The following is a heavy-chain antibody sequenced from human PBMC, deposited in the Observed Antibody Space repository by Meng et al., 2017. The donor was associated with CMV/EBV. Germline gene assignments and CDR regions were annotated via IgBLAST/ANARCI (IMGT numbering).Heavy chain of an antibody. V-gene: IGHV3-53*01. CDR1: GFTVSSNY. CDR2: IYSGGST. CDR3: AKDAHIVVVPAALYY. J-gene: IGHJ4*02. Sequence: GESLKISCAASGFTVSSNYMSWVRQAPGKGLEWVSVIYSGGSTYYADSVKGRFTISRDNSKNTLYLQMNSLRAEDTAVYYCAKDAHIVVVPAALYYWGQGTLVTVSS. D-gene: IGHD2-2*01.